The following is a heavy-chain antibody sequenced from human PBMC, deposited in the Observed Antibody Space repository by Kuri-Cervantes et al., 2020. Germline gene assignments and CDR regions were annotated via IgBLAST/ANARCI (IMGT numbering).Heavy chain of an antibody. D-gene: IGHD3-22*01. CDR2: ICPGDSDT. V-gene: IGHV5-51*01. CDR1: GYSFTSYW. J-gene: IGHJ4*02. Sequence: GGSLRLSCKGSGYSFTSYWIGWVRQMPGKGLEWMGIICPGDSDTRYSPSFQGQVTISADKSISTAYLQWSRLKASDTAMYYCARYYDNSGSDYWGQGTLVTVSS. CDR3: ARYYDNSGSDY.